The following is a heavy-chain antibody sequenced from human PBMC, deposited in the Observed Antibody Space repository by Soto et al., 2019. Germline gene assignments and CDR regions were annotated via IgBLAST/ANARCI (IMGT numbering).Heavy chain of an antibody. CDR1: GGTFSTYI. J-gene: IGHJ3*02. CDR3: ARDRITPRGDAFGI. CDR2: IIPIPDIT. Sequence: QVQLVQSGAEVRKPGSSVKVSCKAPGGTFSTYIISWVRQAPGQGLEWMGRIIPIPDITNYAQKLQGRVTVTVDRSKSTAYMELTSMKSEAPAVSYCARDRITPRGDAFGIWGKGTMVTVSS. V-gene: IGHV1-69*08. D-gene: IGHD3-16*01.